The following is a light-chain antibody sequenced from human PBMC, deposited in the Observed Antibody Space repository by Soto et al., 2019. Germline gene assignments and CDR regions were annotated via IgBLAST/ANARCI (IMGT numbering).Light chain of an antibody. J-gene: IGKJ1*01. CDR2: GAS. Sequence: EIVLTQSPGTLSLSPGERATLSCRASQSLTNNFLAWYQQKPGQAPRLLIYGASRRATGIPDRFSGSGSGTDFSLTISRLEPEDLAVYYCQHYGASATWTFGQGTKVDIK. V-gene: IGKV3-20*01. CDR3: QHYGASATWT. CDR1: QSLTNNF.